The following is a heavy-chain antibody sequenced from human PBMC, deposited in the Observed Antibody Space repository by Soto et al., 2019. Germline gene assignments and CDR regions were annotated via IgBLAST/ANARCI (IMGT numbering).Heavy chain of an antibody. V-gene: IGHV3-23*01. D-gene: IGHD6-13*01. J-gene: IGHJ4*02. CDR3: AKTSSLFDY. Sequence: EVQLLESGGGLVQPGGSLRLSCAASGFTFSNYAMSWVRQAPGKGLEWVSSISKSGGGTYYADSVKDRFTISRDNSKNPLYLQMNSLKAEDTAVYSCAKTSSLFDYWGQGTLVTVSS. CDR2: ISKSGGGT. CDR1: GFTFSNYA.